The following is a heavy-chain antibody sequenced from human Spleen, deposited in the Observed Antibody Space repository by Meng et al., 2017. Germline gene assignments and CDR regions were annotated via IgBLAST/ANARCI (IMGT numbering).Heavy chain of an antibody. CDR3: SRGTSLGSQDF. CDR2: IIPIFGTA. CDR1: GGTFSSYA. Sequence: QVHLVQSGAEVKKPGSSVKVSCKASGGTFSSYAISWVRQAPGQGLEWMGGIIPIFGTANYAQKFQGRVTITAEKSTSTIDMDLSSLRSEDTAIYYCSRGTSLGSQDFWGQGTLVTVSS. D-gene: IGHD3-16*01. V-gene: IGHV1-69*06. J-gene: IGHJ4*02.